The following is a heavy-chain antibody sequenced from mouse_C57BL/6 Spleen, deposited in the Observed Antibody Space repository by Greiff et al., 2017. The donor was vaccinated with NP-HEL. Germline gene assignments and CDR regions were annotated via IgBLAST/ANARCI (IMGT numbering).Heavy chain of an antibody. D-gene: IGHD1-1*01. CDR2: IDPEDGET. V-gene: IGHV14-2*01. CDR1: GFNIQDYY. J-gene: IGHJ2*01. Sequence: VQLKESGAELVKPGASVKLSCTASGFNIQDYYMHWVQQRPEQGLEWIGRIDPEDGETKYAPKFQGKATITADTSSNTAYLQLSSLTSEDTAVYYCARYYYGSSYDYFDYWGQGTTLTVSS. CDR3: ARYYYGSSYDYFDY.